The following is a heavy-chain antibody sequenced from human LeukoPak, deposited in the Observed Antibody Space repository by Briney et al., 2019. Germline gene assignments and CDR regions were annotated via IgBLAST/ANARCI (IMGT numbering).Heavy chain of an antibody. Sequence: SETLSLTCAVSGYSIRSGYDWGWIRQPPGKGLEWIGYIYYSGSTNYNPSLKSRVTISVDTSKNQFSLKLSSVTAADTAVYYCARRDSSGWYNWFDPWGQGTLVTVSS. CDR1: GYSIRSGYD. CDR3: ARRDSSGWYNWFDP. CDR2: IYYSGST. J-gene: IGHJ5*02. D-gene: IGHD6-19*01. V-gene: IGHV4-38-2*01.